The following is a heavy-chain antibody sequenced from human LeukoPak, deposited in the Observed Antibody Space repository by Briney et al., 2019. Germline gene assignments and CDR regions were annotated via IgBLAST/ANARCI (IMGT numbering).Heavy chain of an antibody. CDR2: ISGSGGST. J-gene: IGHJ4*02. Sequence: GESLKISCAASGFTFSSYAMRWVRQAPGKGLEWVSGISGSGGSTQYADSVKGRFTISRDNSKNTLYLQMNSLRAEDTAVYYCAKDWGYWGQGTLVTVSS. V-gene: IGHV3-23*01. D-gene: IGHD3-16*01. CDR1: GFTFSSYA. CDR3: AKDWGY.